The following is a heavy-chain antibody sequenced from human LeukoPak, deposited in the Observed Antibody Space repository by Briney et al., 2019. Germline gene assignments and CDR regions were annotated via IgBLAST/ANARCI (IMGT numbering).Heavy chain of an antibody. CDR1: GYTFTSYA. J-gene: IGHJ5*02. D-gene: IGHD3-16*01. V-gene: IGHV7-4-1*01. CDR2: INTNTGNP. CDR3: ASRRALNWFDP. Sequence: ASVKVSCTASGYTFTSYAMNWVRQAPGQGLEWMGWINTNTGNPTYAQGFTGRFVFSLDTSVSTAYLQIGSLKAEDTAVYYCASRRALNWFDPWGQGTLVTVSS.